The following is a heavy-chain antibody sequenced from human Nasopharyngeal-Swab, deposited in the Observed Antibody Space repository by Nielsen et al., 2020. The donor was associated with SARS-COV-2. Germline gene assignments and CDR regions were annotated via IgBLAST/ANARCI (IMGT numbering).Heavy chain of an antibody. D-gene: IGHD6-13*01. CDR1: GGSISSYY. Sequence: SETLSLTCTVSGGSISSYYWSWIRQPPGKGLEWIGYIYYSGSTNYNPSLKSRVTISVDTSKNQFSLKLSSVTAADTAVYYCARVSSDSSSWHIDYWGQGTLVTVSS. V-gene: IGHV4-59*13. CDR3: ARVSSDSSSWHIDY. J-gene: IGHJ4*02. CDR2: IYYSGST.